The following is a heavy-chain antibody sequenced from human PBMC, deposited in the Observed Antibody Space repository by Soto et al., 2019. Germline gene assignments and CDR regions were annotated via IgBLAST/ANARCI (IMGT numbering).Heavy chain of an antibody. D-gene: IGHD3-16*02. Sequence: QVQLVESGGGLVKPGGSLRLSCAASGFTFSDYYMSWIRQATGKGLEWVSYISSSGSTIYYADSVKGRFTISRDNAKNSLYLQMNSLRAEDTAVYYCAIETYDYIWGSYRYYYFDYWGQGTLVTVSS. CDR2: ISSSGSTI. J-gene: IGHJ4*02. CDR1: GFTFSDYY. CDR3: AIETYDYIWGSYRYYYFDY. V-gene: IGHV3-11*01.